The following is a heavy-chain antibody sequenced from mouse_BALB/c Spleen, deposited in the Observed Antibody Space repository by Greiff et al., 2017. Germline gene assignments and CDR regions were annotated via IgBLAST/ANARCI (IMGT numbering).Heavy chain of an antibody. D-gene: IGHD2-4*01. CDR2: IDPANGNT. CDR1: GFNIKDTY. V-gene: IGHV14-3*02. J-gene: IGHJ2*01. CDR3: ARWDDYDEYYFDY. Sequence: EVQLQQSGAELVKPGASVKLSCTASGFNIKDTYMHWVKQRPEQGLEWIGRIDPANGNTKYDPKFQGKATITADTSSNTAYLQLSSLTSEDTAVYYCARWDDYDEYYFDYWGQGTTLTVSS.